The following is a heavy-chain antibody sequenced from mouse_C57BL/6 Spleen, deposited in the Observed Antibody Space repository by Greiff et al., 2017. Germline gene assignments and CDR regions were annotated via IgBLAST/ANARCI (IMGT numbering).Heavy chain of an antibody. V-gene: IGHV5-6*01. Sequence: EVQLVESGGDLVKPGGSLKLSCAASGFTFSSYGMSWVRQTPDKRLEWVATISSGGSYTYSPDSVKGRFTISRDNAKNTLYLQMSRLKSEDTAMYYCAKGTVVATGYWYFDVWGTGTTVTVSS. CDR2: ISSGGSYT. J-gene: IGHJ1*03. CDR1: GFTFSSYG. D-gene: IGHD1-1*01. CDR3: AKGTVVATGYWYFDV.